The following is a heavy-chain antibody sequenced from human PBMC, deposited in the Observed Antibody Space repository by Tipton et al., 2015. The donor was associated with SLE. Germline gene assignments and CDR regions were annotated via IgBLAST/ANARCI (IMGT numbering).Heavy chain of an antibody. D-gene: IGHD5-12*01. Sequence: TLSLTCAVYGGSFSGYYWSWIRQPPGKGLEWIGEINHRGSTNYNPSLKSRITISVDTSKNQFSLKLSSVTAADTAVYYCARDIYYGMDVWGQGTTVTVSS. J-gene: IGHJ6*02. CDR1: GGSFSGYY. CDR2: INHRGST. CDR3: ARDIYYGMDV. V-gene: IGHV4-34*01.